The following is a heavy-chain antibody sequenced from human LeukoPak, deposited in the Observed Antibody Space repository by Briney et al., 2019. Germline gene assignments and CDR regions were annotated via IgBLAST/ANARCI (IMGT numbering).Heavy chain of an antibody. Sequence: SETLSLTCTVSGGSISSYYWSWIRQPPGKGLEWIGYIYYSGSTNYNPSLKSRVTISVDTSKNQFSLKLSSVTAADTAVYYCATTIDYGSGSYFFDCWGQGTLVTVSS. CDR3: ATTIDYGSGSYFFDC. J-gene: IGHJ4*02. D-gene: IGHD3-10*01. V-gene: IGHV4-59*01. CDR2: IYYSGST. CDR1: GGSISSYY.